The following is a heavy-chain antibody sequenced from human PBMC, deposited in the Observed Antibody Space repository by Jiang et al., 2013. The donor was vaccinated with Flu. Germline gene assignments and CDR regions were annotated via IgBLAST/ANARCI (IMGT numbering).Heavy chain of an antibody. V-gene: IGHV4-31*03. J-gene: IGHJ3*02. CDR1: GGSISSGGYY. D-gene: IGHD2-21*01. Sequence: SGSGLVKPSQTLSLTCTVSGGSISSGGYYWSWIRQHPGKGLEWIGYIYYSGSTYYNPSLKSRVTISVDTSKNQFSLKLSSVTAADTAVYYCARETTPAAFYCGGDCYGAFDIVGPRDKWSPSL. CDR3: ARETTPAAFYCGGDCYGAFDI. CDR2: IYYSGST.